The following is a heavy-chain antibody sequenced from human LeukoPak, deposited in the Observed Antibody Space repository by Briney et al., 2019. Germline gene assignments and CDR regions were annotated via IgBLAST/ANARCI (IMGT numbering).Heavy chain of an antibody. V-gene: IGHV1-8*03. CDR3: ARAPYCGGDCYPDY. J-gene: IGHJ4*02. CDR1: GYTFTSYD. D-gene: IGHD2-21*01. Sequence: AASVKVSCKASGYTFTSYDNNWVRQAPGQGLEWMGWMNPNSGNTGYAQKFQGRVTITRNTSISTAYMELSSLRSEDTAVYYCARAPYCGGDCYPDYWGQGTLVTVSS. CDR2: MNPNSGNT.